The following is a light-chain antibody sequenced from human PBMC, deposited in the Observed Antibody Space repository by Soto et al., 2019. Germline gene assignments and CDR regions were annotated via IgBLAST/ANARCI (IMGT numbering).Light chain of an antibody. Sequence: DIQMTQSPSSVSASVGDRVTITCRASQGISNGLAWYQQKPGQAPKLLIYAASSLHRGVPSRFIVSGSGTDFTLTISSLQPEDFATYFCQQSNSFPHTFGRGTKLEI. CDR3: QQSNSFPHT. V-gene: IGKV1-12*01. CDR1: QGISNG. CDR2: AAS. J-gene: IGKJ2*01.